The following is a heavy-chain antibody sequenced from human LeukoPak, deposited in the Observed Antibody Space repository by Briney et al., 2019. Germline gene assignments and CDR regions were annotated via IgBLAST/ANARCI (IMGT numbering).Heavy chain of an antibody. CDR3: ARSYCSGGSCYIYY. CDR2: ISSSGSTI. D-gene: IGHD2-15*01. Sequence: LSLTCTVSGGSISSYYWSWIRQAPGKGLEWVSYISSSGSTIYYADSVKGRFTISRDNAKNSLYLQMNSLRAEDTAVYYCARSYCSGGSCYIYYWGQGTLVTVSS. V-gene: IGHV3-11*04. CDR1: GGSISSYY. J-gene: IGHJ4*02.